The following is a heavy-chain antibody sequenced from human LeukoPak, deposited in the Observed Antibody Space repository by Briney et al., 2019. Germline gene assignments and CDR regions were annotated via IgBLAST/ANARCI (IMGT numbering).Heavy chain of an antibody. J-gene: IGHJ4*02. Sequence: GGSLRLSCAASGFTFSHYGMHWVRQAPGKGLEWVTFIRYDGSNKNYADSVKGRFTISRDNAKNTLYLQMNSLRAEDTAVYYCARDGDGFDFWSGYYGSVFGYYFDYWGQGTLVTVSS. CDR2: IRYDGSNK. CDR1: GFTFSHYG. D-gene: IGHD3-3*01. CDR3: ARDGDGFDFWSGYYGSVFGYYFDY. V-gene: IGHV3-30*02.